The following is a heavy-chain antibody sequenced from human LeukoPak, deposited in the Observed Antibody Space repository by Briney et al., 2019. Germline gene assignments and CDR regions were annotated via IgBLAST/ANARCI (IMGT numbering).Heavy chain of an antibody. J-gene: IGHJ4*02. D-gene: IGHD5-12*01. Sequence: PSETLFLTCTVSGGSISSSSYYWGWIRQPPGKGLEWIGSIYYSGSTYYNPSLKSRVTISVDTSKNQFSLKLSSVTAADTAVYYCARHSVFSGYDWRHPRYYFDYWGQGTLVTVSS. CDR1: GGSISSSSYY. CDR3: ARHSVFSGYDWRHPRYYFDY. V-gene: IGHV4-39*01. CDR2: IYYSGST.